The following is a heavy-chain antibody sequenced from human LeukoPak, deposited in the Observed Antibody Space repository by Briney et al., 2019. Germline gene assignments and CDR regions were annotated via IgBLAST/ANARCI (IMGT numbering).Heavy chain of an antibody. Sequence: GGSLRLSCAASGFNVRSYYMSWVRQAPGKGLEWVSSISSSSSYIYYADSVKGRFTISRDNAKNSLYLQMNSLRAEDTAVYYCARSIAAGNWFDPWGQGTLVTVSS. V-gene: IGHV3-21*01. CDR1: GFNVRSYY. CDR3: ARSIAAGNWFDP. J-gene: IGHJ5*02. CDR2: ISSSSSYI. D-gene: IGHD6-13*01.